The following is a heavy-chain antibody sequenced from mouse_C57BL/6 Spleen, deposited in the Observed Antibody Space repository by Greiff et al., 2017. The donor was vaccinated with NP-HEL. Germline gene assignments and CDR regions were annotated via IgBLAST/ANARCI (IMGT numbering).Heavy chain of an antibody. CDR1: GYTFTDYY. Sequence: EVQLQQSGPELVKPGASVKISCKASGYTFTDYYMNWVKQSHGKSLEWIGDINPNNGGTSYNQKFKGKATLTVDKSSSTAYMELRSLTSEDSAVYYCAPFYYDYEAYWGQGTLVTVSA. J-gene: IGHJ3*01. V-gene: IGHV1-26*01. CDR3: APFYYDYEAY. D-gene: IGHD2-4*01. CDR2: INPNNGGT.